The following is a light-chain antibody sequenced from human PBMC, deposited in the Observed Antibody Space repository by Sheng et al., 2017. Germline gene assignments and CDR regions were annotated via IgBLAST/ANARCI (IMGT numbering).Light chain of an antibody. CDR1: SSNIGTSY. J-gene: IGLJ3*02. Sequence: QSVLTQPPSASGTPGQRITISCSGASSNIGTSYVYWYQQLPGTTPKPLIYKNDQRPSGVPDRFSGSKSGTSASLAISGLRSDDEADYYCAAWDDSLNGYWLFGRRDQAD. CDR2: KND. V-gene: IGLV1-47*01. CDR3: AAWDDSLNGYWL.